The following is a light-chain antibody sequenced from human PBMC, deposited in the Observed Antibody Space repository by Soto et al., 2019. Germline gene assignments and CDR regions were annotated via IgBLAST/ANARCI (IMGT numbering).Light chain of an antibody. CDR1: SSDVGSYNL. CDR3: CSYGGSRILVD. CDR2: EVT. Sequence: QSALTQPASVSGSPGQSITISCTGTSSDVGSYNLVSWYQQHPGKAPKLMIYEVTKRPSGVSYRFSGSKSGNTASLTISGLQAEDAADYHCCSYGGSRILVDFGGGTKLTVL. J-gene: IGLJ2*01. V-gene: IGLV2-23*02.